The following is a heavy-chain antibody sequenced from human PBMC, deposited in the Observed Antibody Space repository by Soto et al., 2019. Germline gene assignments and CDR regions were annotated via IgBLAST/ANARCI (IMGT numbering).Heavy chain of an antibody. Sequence: EVQLVESGGGLVQPGGSLRLSCAASGFTFNNYWIHWVRQAPGKGLVWVSRINGDGTITTYADSVKGRFTLSRDNAKNKVYLQMDDLRAEDTAVYYCERSIGMMRGLMVGYWGQGTLVTVSS. CDR3: ERSIGMMRGLMVGY. CDR2: INGDGTIT. CDR1: GFTFNNYW. V-gene: IGHV3-74*01. D-gene: IGHD3-10*01. J-gene: IGHJ4*02.